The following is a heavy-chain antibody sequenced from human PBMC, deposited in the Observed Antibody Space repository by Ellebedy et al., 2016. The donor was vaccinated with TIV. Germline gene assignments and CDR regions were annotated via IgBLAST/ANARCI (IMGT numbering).Heavy chain of an antibody. J-gene: IGHJ6*02. D-gene: IGHD3-10*01. CDR2: IIPIFGTA. V-gene: IGHV1-69*13. CDR3: AREGDYYGSGSYYKGYYYYYYGMDV. Sequence: SVKVSXXASGGTFSSYAISWVRQAPGQGLEWMGGIIPIFGTANYAQKFQGRVTITADESTSTAYMELSSLRSEDTAVYYCAREGDYYGSGSYYKGYYYYYYGMDVWGQGTTVTVSS. CDR1: GGTFSSYA.